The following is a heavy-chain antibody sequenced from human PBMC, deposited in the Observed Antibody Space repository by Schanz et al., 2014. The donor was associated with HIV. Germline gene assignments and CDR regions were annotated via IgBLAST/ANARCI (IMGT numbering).Heavy chain of an antibody. Sequence: VQLVGSGGGFVQPGGSLRLSCAASGFTLSRDLVTWAPPAPGKGLEWGANIKEDGSEKYHADSVKGRFTISRDNAKNSLFLQMESLRAEDTAVYYCARDGGEVWGQGTTVTVSS. V-gene: IGHV3-7*01. CDR1: GFTLSRDL. CDR3: ARDGGEV. D-gene: IGHD3-16*01. J-gene: IGHJ6*02. CDR2: IKEDGSEK.